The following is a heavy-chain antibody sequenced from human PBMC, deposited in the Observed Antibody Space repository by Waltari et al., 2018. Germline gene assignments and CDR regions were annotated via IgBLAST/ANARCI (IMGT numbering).Heavy chain of an antibody. CDR3: GAYYYDSSGYYYFDY. V-gene: IGHV3-48*03. Sequence: EVQLVESGGGLVQPGGSLRLSCAASGFTFSSYEMNWVRLAPGKGLEWVSYISSSGSTIYYADSVKGRFTISRDNAKNSLYLQMSSLRAEDTAVYYCGAYYYDSSGYYYFDYWGQGTLVTVSS. D-gene: IGHD3-22*01. J-gene: IGHJ4*02. CDR1: GFTFSSYE. CDR2: ISSSGSTI.